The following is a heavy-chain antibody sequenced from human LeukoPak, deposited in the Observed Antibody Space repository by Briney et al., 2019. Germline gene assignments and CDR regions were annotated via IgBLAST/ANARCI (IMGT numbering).Heavy chain of an antibody. Sequence: GGSLRLSCGASGFTFDDYWMSWVRQAPGKGLEWVASISSGSSPIYYADSLRGRFTISRDNAKNSLFLQMNSLRAEDTAVYYCASASAFDIWGEGRMVTVSS. CDR1: GFTFDDYW. J-gene: IGHJ3*02. CDR2: ISSGSSPI. V-gene: IGHV3-48*01. CDR3: ASASAFDI.